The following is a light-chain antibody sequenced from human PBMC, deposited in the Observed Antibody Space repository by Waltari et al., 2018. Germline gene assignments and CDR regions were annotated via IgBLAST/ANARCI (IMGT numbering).Light chain of an antibody. Sequence: EIVLTQSPATLSLSPGERATLSCRASQTVRSFLAWYQQKPAQAPRLLIFDASSRAPGIPAKFRGSGSGTDFTLTVSNLEPEDFAVYYCLQRSNWPYTFGQGTRVEIK. CDR2: DAS. V-gene: IGKV3-11*01. CDR1: QTVRSF. J-gene: IGKJ2*01. CDR3: LQRSNWPYT.